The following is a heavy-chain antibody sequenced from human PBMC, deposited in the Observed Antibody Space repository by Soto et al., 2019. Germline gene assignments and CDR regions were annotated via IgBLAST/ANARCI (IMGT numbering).Heavy chain of an antibody. J-gene: IGHJ6*02. CDR2: INHSGST. CDR1: GGSFSGYY. CDR3: ARITMVRGRYYYYGMDV. Sequence: SETLSLTCAVYGGSFSGYYWSWIRQPPGKGLEWIGEINHSGSTNYNPSLKSRVTISVDTSKNQFSLKLSSVTAADTAVYYCARITMVRGRYYYYGMDVWGQGTTVTV. D-gene: IGHD3-10*01. V-gene: IGHV4-34*01.